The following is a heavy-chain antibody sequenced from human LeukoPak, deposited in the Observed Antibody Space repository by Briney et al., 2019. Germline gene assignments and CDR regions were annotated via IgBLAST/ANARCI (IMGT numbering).Heavy chain of an antibody. V-gene: IGHV4-4*07. CDR3: ARVYPDV. J-gene: IGHJ6*02. Sequence: SETLFLTCTVPGGPISCYHWSWIRQPAGKGLEWIGRIYTSGSPNYNPSLKSRVTMSVDTSKNQFSLKLSSVTAADTAVYYCARVYPDVWGQGTTVTVSS. CDR1: GGPISCYH. D-gene: IGHD2-8*01. CDR2: IYTSGSP.